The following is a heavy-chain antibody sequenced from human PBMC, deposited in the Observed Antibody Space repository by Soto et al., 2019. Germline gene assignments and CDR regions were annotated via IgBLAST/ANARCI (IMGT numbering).Heavy chain of an antibody. J-gene: IGHJ4*02. CDR3: ARATYSSSYYFDS. D-gene: IGHD6-6*01. CDR1: GFTFSSYW. CDR2: MNQDGSEK. Sequence: GGSLRLSCAVSGFTFSSYWMSWVRQAPGKGLEWVANMNQDGSEKYYVDSVKGRFTISRDNAKNSLYLQMNSLRGEDTAVYYCARATYSSSYYFDSWGQGTLVTVSS. V-gene: IGHV3-7*01.